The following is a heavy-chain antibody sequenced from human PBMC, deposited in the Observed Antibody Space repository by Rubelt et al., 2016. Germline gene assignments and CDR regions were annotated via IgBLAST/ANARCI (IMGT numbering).Heavy chain of an antibody. CDR2: ISAYDGNT. CDR3: ARDGAFPLGSGFEKRSDY. V-gene: IGHV1-18*01. J-gene: IGHJ4*02. Sequence: QVQLVQSGAEVKKPGASVKVSCKASGYTFTSYGISWVRQAPGQGLEWMGWISAYDGNTTYAQKVQGRVTMTTDTSTSTAYRELRSLRSADTAVYYCARDGAFPLGSGFEKRSDYWGQGTLVTVSS. D-gene: IGHD3-10*01. CDR1: GYTFTSYG.